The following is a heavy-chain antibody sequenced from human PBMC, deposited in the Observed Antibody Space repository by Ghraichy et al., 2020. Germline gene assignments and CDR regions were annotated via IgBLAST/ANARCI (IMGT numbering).Heavy chain of an antibody. D-gene: IGHD5-12*01. V-gene: IGHV3-7*01. J-gene: IGHJ4*02. CDR2: MNKDGSEK. Sequence: GALRLSCTASGFIFSDYWMMWVRQAPGKGLEWVANMNKDGSEKYYVNPVKGRFTISRDNAKSSLYLQMNSLRVEDTAVYYCARDRHIVVDGRRGDRWDQGTLVTVSS. CDR1: GFIFSDYW. CDR3: ARDRHIVVDGRRGDR.